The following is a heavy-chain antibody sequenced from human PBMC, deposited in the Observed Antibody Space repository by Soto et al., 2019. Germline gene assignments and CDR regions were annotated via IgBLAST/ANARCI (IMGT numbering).Heavy chain of an antibody. CDR3: AKDKVPVVVTAPFDY. J-gene: IGHJ4*02. CDR1: GFTFSSYG. V-gene: IGHV3-30*18. CDR2: ISYDGSNK. Sequence: GGSLRLSCAASGFTFSSYGMHCVRQAPGKGLEWVAVISYDGSNKYYADSVKGRFTVSRDKSKNTLYLQVNSLRAEDTAVYYCAKDKVPVVVTAPFDYWGQGTLVTVSS. D-gene: IGHD2-21*02.